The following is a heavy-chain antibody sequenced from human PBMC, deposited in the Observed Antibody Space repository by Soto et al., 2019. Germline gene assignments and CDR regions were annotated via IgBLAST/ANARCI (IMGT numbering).Heavy chain of an antibody. Sequence: QVQLQESGPGLVRPSQTLSLTCSVSGASLRIGDYYWTWIRQPPGKGLEWIGFIYKSGTDKFNPSLSSRVSISVDTSKNQFFLSLKYVTAADTAVYYCVRALGSRFMEWPRFDPWGQGKLVTVSS. CDR3: VRALGSRFMEWPRFDP. V-gene: IGHV4-30-4*01. CDR2: IYKSGTD. D-gene: IGHD3-3*01. CDR1: GASLRIGDYY. J-gene: IGHJ5*02.